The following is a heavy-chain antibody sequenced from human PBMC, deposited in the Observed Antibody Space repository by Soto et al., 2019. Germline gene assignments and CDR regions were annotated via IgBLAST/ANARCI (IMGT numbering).Heavy chain of an antibody. J-gene: IGHJ4*02. Sequence: PGGSLRLSCAASGFTFSSYGMHWVRQAPGKGLEWVAVISYDGSNKYYADSVKGRFTISRDNSKNTLYLQMNSLRAEDTAVYYCAKLTYDSSGYYLDYWGQGTLVTVSS. CDR2: ISYDGSNK. D-gene: IGHD3-22*01. CDR1: GFTFSSYG. CDR3: AKLTYDSSGYYLDY. V-gene: IGHV3-30*18.